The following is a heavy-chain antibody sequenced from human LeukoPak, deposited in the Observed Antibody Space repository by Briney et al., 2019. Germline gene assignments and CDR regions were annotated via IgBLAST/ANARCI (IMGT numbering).Heavy chain of an antibody. CDR3: ARERGYSYGVTDY. CDR1: GFTFSSYW. Sequence: GGSLRLSCAASGFTFSSYWMSWVRQAPGKGLEWVANIKQDGSEKYYVDSVKGRFTISRDNAKNSLYLQMNSLRAEDTAVYYCARERGYSYGVTDYWGQGTLVTVSS. V-gene: IGHV3-7*01. CDR2: IKQDGSEK. J-gene: IGHJ4*02. D-gene: IGHD5-18*01.